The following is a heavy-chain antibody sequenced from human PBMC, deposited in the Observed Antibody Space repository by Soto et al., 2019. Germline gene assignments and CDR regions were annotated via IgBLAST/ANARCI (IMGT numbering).Heavy chain of an antibody. CDR3: ARDRGGGGRDMDV. Sequence: EVQLVESGGGLVQPGGSLRLSCAASGFTFSTYWIHWVRQAPGKGLVWVSRINSDGSSTNYADSVKGRFTISRDNAKKTLFLQMNSLRAEDTTVYYCARDRGGGGRDMDVWGQGTTVTVSS. D-gene: IGHD3-10*01. CDR2: INSDGSST. V-gene: IGHV3-74*01. J-gene: IGHJ6*02. CDR1: GFTFSTYW.